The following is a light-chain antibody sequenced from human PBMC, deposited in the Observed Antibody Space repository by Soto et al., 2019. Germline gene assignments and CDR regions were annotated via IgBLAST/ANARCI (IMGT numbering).Light chain of an antibody. J-gene: IGLJ2*01. V-gene: IGLV3-21*04. Sequence: SYELTQPPSVSVAPGKTARITCGGNNIGSKSVHWYQQKPGQAPVVVIGYDSDRPSGIPERCSGSNSGNTATLAISRVEAGDEAVYYCQVWDSNGDPVVFGGGTKLTVL. CDR3: QVWDSNGDPVV. CDR2: YDS. CDR1: NIGSKS.